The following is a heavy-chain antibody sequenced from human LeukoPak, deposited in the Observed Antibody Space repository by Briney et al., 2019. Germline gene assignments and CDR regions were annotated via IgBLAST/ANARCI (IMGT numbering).Heavy chain of an antibody. J-gene: IGHJ3*02. CDR2: IYTSGTS. CDR1: GGSISSYS. V-gene: IGHV4-4*07. Sequence: SETLSLTCIVSGGSISSYSWTWIRQPAGEGLEWIGLIYTSGTSNYEPSLKSRVSMSVDTSKNQFSLKLSSVTAADTAVYYGAGEAGGGYARAFDIWGQGTMVTVSS. D-gene: IGHD5-12*01. CDR3: AGEAGGGYARAFDI.